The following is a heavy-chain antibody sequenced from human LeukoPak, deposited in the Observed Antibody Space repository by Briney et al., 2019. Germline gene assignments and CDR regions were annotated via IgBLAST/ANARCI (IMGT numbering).Heavy chain of an antibody. D-gene: IGHD3-22*01. V-gene: IGHV3-7*01. Sequence: GGSLRLSCAASGFTFSSYWMHWVRQAPGKGLEWVANIKQDGSEKYYVDYVKGRFTISRDNAKNSLYLQMNSLRAEDTAVYYCAKTMLGYYYDSSGYYFDYWGQGTLVTVSS. CDR1: GFTFSSYW. J-gene: IGHJ4*02. CDR2: IKQDGSEK. CDR3: AKTMLGYYYDSSGYYFDY.